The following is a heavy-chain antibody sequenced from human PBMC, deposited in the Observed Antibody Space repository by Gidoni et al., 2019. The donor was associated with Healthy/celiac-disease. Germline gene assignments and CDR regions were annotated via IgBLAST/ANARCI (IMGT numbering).Heavy chain of an antibody. CDR3: AIAPGWKY. V-gene: IGHV4-34*01. J-gene: IGHJ4*02. CDR2: INHSGST. D-gene: IGHD1-1*01. Sequence: QVQLQQWGAGLLKPSETLSLTCAVYGGSFSGYYWSWIRQPPGKGLEWIGEINHSGSTNYNPSLKSRVTISVDTSKNQFSLKLSSVTAADTAVYYCAIAPGWKYWGQGTLVTVSS. CDR1: GGSFSGYY.